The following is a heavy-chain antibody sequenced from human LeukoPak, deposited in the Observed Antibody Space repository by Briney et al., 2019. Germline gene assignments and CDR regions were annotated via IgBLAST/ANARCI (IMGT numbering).Heavy chain of an antibody. CDR2: IYHSGST. D-gene: IGHD4-17*01. J-gene: IGHJ6*03. CDR3: ARDYGEDYYYYYMDV. V-gene: IGHV4-30-2*01. Sequence: PSETLSLTCTVSGGSISSGGYYWSWIRQPPGKGLEWIGYIYHSGSTYYNPSLKSRVTISVDRSKNQFSLKLSSVTAADTAVYYCARDYGEDYYYYYMDVWGKGTTVTVSS. CDR1: GGSISSGGYY.